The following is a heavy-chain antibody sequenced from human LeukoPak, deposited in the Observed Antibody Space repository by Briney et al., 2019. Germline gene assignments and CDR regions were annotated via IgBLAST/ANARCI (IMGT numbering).Heavy chain of an antibody. Sequence: ASVKVSCKASGYTFTSYYMHWVRRAPGQGLEWMGIINPSGGSTSYAQKFQGRVTMTRDTSTSTVYMELSSLRSEDTAVYYCARGGHDYDDYYYYYGMDVWGQGTTVTVSS. CDR3: ARGGHDYDDYYYYYGMDV. CDR1: GYTFTSYY. D-gene: IGHD4-17*01. CDR2: INPSGGST. J-gene: IGHJ6*02. V-gene: IGHV1-46*01.